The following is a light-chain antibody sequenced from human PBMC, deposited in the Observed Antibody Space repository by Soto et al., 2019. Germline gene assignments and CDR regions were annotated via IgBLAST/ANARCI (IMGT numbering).Light chain of an antibody. CDR2: DVS. Sequence: ALTQPRSVSGSPGQSVTISCTGTSSDVGAYNYVSWYQQHPGKAPKLIIYDVSKRPSGVPDRFSGSKSGNTASLTIPGLQADDEADYYCCSYAGSYTLWVFGGGTKLTVL. CDR3: CSYAGSYTLWV. CDR1: SSDVGAYNY. V-gene: IGLV2-11*01. J-gene: IGLJ3*02.